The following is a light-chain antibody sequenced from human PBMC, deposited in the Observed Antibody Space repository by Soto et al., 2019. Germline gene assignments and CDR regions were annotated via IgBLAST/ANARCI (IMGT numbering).Light chain of an antibody. CDR1: QSVSSN. J-gene: IGKJ5*01. Sequence: EIVMTQSPATLSVSPGERVTLSCRASQSVSSNLAWYQQKPGQAPRLLIYDASTRATAIPARFSGSGSGTEFTLTISSLKSEDFAVYFCQQYDKWPITFGQGTRLE. CDR2: DAS. CDR3: QQYDKWPIT. V-gene: IGKV3-15*01.